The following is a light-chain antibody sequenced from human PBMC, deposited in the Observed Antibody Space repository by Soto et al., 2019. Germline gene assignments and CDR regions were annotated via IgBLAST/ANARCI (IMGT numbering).Light chain of an antibody. CDR3: SSYTISSTPLYV. Sequence: QSALTQPASVSGSPGQSIAISFTGTSGDVGAYDYVSWYQQHPGKAPKLMIYDVSNRPSGVSNRFSGSKSGNTASLTISGLQAEDEADYYCSSYTISSTPLYVFGTGTKVTVL. V-gene: IGLV2-14*01. CDR1: SGDVGAYDY. CDR2: DVS. J-gene: IGLJ1*01.